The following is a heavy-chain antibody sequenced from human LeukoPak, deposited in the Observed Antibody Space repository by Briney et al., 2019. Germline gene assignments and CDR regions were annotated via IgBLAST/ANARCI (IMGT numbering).Heavy chain of an antibody. J-gene: IGHJ2*01. Sequence: GGSLRLSCVASNLTFDAYPMHWVRLAPGKGLEWISVISYEGNVKFHADSMRGRFTISRDNSKNTLFLQMNSLRPEDTAVYYCVKGGGVANYYPFIGWFFDLWGRGTLLTVS. D-gene: IGHD1-26*01. CDR1: NLTFDAYP. CDR3: VKGGGVANYYPFIGWFFDL. CDR2: ISYEGNVK. V-gene: IGHV3-30*04.